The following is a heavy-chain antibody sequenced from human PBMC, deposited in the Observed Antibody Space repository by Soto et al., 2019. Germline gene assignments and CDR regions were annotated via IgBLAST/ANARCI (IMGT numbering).Heavy chain of an antibody. Sequence: GGSLRLSCAASGFTFSNYYMEWVRQAPGKGLVWVSHINDDGSRTKYADSVKGRFTISRDNAENIVYLQMNSLRAEDTAVYYCARDLSGPFDNWGQGALVTVSS. V-gene: IGHV3-74*03. CDR3: ARDLSGPFDN. CDR2: INDDGSRT. J-gene: IGHJ4*02. CDR1: GFTFSNYY.